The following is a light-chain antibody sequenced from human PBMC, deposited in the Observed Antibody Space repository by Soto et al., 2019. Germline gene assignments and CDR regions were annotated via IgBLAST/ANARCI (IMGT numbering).Light chain of an antibody. J-gene: IGKJ3*01. CDR2: WAS. Sequence: DIVMTQSPDSLAVSLGERATINCKSSQSVLYSSNNKNYLAWYQQKPGQPPKLLIYWASSRESGVPDRFSGSGSGTDFTLTISSLQPEDFATYYCQQSYSTPPEFTFGPGTKVDIK. CDR1: QSVLYSSNNKNY. CDR3: QQSYSTPPEFT. V-gene: IGKV4-1*01.